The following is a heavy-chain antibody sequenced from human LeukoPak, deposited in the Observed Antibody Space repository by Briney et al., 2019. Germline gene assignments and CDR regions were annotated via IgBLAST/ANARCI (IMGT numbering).Heavy chain of an antibody. Sequence: SETLSLTCTVSGGSIGDFYWSWLRQPPGKGLEWIAYIHTSGSTNYNPSLKSRVTISVDTSNNQFSLRLPSVTAADTAVYYCARIFDSWGQGTLVTVSS. CDR1: GGSIGDFY. V-gene: IGHV4-4*09. CDR2: IHTSGST. J-gene: IGHJ4*02. CDR3: ARIFDS.